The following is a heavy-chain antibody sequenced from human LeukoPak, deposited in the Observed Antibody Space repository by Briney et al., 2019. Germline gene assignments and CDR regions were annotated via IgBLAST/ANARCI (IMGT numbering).Heavy chain of an antibody. D-gene: IGHD2/OR15-2a*01. CDR1: GFTISGHW. V-gene: IGHV3-7*01. CDR2: IKPDGSEK. CDR3: STRPAGNSCRAVFDL. Sequence: GGSLRLSCAASGFTISGHWMTWVRQTPGKGLEWVASIKPDGSEKFYLDSVKGRFTISRDNAKNSLYQQMNSLSGDDAVGYYLSTRPAGNSCRAVFDLWGQGTLITVPA. J-gene: IGHJ4*02.